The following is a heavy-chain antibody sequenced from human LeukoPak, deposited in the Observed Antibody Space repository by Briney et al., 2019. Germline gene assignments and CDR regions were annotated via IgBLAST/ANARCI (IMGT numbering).Heavy chain of an antibody. Sequence: SETLSLTCTVSGGSISSSSYYWGWIRQPPGKGLEWIGSIYYSGSTYYNPSLKSRVTMSADRSKNQFSLKLSSVTAADTAVYYCARDHSVTGYWYFDLWGRSTLVTVSS. CDR2: IYYSGST. CDR1: GGSISSSSYY. J-gene: IGHJ2*01. V-gene: IGHV4-39*07. CDR3: ARDHSVTGYWYFDL. D-gene: IGHD2-21*02.